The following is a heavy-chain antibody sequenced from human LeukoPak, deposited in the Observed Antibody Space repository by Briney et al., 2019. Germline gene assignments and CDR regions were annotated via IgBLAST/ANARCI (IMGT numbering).Heavy chain of an antibody. CDR2: VHHSGAT. D-gene: IGHD1-14*01. CDR1: GYSISRGYH. Sequence: SETLSLTCSVSGYSISRGYHWAWVRQPPGKGLEWIGSVHHSGATYYNPSLNSRLTISVDTSKNQFSLKMDSVTAADTAVYYCARINFNPDYWGQGTLVSVSP. V-gene: IGHV4-38-2*02. CDR3: ARINFNPDY. J-gene: IGHJ4*02.